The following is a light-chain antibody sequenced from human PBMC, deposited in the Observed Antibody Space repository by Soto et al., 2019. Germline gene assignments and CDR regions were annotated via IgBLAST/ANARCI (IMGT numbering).Light chain of an antibody. CDR1: QSIVIY. V-gene: IGKV1-39*01. Sequence: DIQMTQSPSALSASVGDRVTITCRASQSIVIYLNWYLQKPGKAPKLLIYAASNLLSGVPSRFSGSGSGTDFSLTISSLQPEDFATYFCQQSYSNPPWTFGQGTKVDIK. CDR3: QQSYSNPPWT. J-gene: IGKJ1*01. CDR2: AAS.